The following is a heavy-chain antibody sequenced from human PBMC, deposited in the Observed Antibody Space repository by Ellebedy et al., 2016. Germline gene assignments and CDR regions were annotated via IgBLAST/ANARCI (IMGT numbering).Heavy chain of an antibody. D-gene: IGHD5-12*01. CDR1: GFTFSSYS. CDR3: AKQWLDYYYYMDV. CDR2: ISSSSSYI. J-gene: IGHJ6*03. V-gene: IGHV3-21*04. Sequence: GESLKISCAASGFTFSSYSMNWVRQAPGKGLEWVSSISSSSSYIYYADSVKGRFTISRDNAKNSLYLQMHSLRVEDTAVYYCAKQWLDYYYYMDVWGKGTTVTVSS.